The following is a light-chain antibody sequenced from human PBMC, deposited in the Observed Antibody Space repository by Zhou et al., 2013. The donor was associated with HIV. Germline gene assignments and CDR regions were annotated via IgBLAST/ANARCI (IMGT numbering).Light chain of an antibody. CDR1: QSVTDNY. V-gene: IGKV3D-20*02. CDR3: QQRSNWPPSIT. CDR2: GTS. Sequence: EIVLTQSPGTLSLSPGERATLSCRASQSVTDNYLAWYQQKPGQVPRLLVYGTSSRAAGIPDRFSGSGSGTDFTLTISRLEPEDFAVYYCQQRSNWPPSITFGQGTRLEIK. J-gene: IGKJ5*01.